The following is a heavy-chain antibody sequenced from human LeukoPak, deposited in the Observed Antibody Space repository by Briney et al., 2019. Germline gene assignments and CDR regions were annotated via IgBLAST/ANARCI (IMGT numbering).Heavy chain of an antibody. V-gene: IGHV1-2*02. J-gene: IGHJ4*02. CDR2: INPKSGGT. Sequence: ASVKVSCKASGYSFTDYYIHWVRLAPAQGLEWMGWINPKSGGTHYAQKFQGRDSMTRDTSINTVHLELSSLKTNDTAVYYCARTREGVWGSYSPWGQGTLVTVSS. CDR3: ARTREGVWGSYSP. CDR1: GYSFTDYY. D-gene: IGHD3-16*01.